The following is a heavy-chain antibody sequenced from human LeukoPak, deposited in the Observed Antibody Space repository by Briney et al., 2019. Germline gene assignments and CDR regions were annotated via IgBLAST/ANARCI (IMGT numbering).Heavy chain of an antibody. Sequence: SETLSLTCTVSGGSISSYYWSWIRQPPGKGLEWIGYIYYSGSTNYNPSLKSRVTISVDTSKNQFSLKLSSVTAADTAVYYCARGDSMIVGNFDYWGQGTLVTVSS. D-gene: IGHD3-22*01. CDR1: GGSISSYY. CDR2: IYYSGST. V-gene: IGHV4-59*01. CDR3: ARGDSMIVGNFDY. J-gene: IGHJ4*02.